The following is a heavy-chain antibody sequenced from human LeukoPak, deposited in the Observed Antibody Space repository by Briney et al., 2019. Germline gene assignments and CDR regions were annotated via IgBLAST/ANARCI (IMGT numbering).Heavy chain of an antibody. CDR3: ASKYCSSTSCSFDY. CDR2: IYYSGST. V-gene: IGHV4-59*01. Sequence: SETLSLTCTVSGGSISSYYWSWIRQPTGKGLEWIGYIYYSGSTNYNPSLKSRVTISVDTSKNQFSLKLSSVTAADTAVYYCASKYCSSTSCSFDYWGQRTLVTVSS. J-gene: IGHJ4*02. D-gene: IGHD2-2*01. CDR1: GGSISSYY.